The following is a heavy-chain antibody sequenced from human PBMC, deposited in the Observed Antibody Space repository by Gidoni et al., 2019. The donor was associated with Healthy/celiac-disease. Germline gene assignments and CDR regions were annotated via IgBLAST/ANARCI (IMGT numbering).Heavy chain of an antibody. J-gene: IGHJ4*02. CDR1: GFTFGSDA. V-gene: IGHV3-23*01. D-gene: IGHD6-6*01. CDR3: AKCSVSIAARPYFDY. Sequence: EVQLLESGGGLVQPGGSLRRAWSASGFTFGSDAMSWVRQAPGKGLAWVSAISGSGGSTYYADSVKGRFTISRDNSKNTLYLQMNSLRAEDTAVYYCAKCSVSIAARPYFDYWGQGTLVTVSS. CDR2: ISGSGGST.